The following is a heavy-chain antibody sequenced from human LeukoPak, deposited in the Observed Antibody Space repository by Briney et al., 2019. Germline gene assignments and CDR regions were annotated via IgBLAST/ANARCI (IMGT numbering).Heavy chain of an antibody. CDR2: IYYSGST. Sequence: SETLSLTCTVSGGSISSGGYYWSWIRPHPGKGLEWIGYIYYSGSTYYNPSLKSRVTISVDTSKNQFSLKLSSVTAADTAVYYCARQVGHYYMDVWGKGTTVTVSS. V-gene: IGHV4-31*03. J-gene: IGHJ6*03. CDR3: ARQVGHYYMDV. CDR1: GGSISSGGYY.